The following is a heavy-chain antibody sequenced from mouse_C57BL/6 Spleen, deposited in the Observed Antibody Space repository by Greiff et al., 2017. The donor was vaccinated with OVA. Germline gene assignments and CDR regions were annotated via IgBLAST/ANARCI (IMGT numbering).Heavy chain of an antibody. Sequence: QVQLQQSGAELVMPGASVKLSCKASGYTFTSYWMHWVKQRPGQGLEWIGEIDPSDSYTNYNQKFKGKSTLTVDKSSSTAYMQLSSLTSEDSAVYYRARHYGSSTWYFDVWGTGTTVTVSS. D-gene: IGHD1-1*01. CDR2: IDPSDSYT. CDR1: GYTFTSYW. CDR3: ARHYGSSTWYFDV. J-gene: IGHJ1*03. V-gene: IGHV1-69*01.